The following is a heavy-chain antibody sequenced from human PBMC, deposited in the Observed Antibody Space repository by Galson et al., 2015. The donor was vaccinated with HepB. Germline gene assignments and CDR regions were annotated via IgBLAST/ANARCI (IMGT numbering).Heavy chain of an antibody. J-gene: IGHJ4*02. D-gene: IGHD6-6*01. CDR1: GYTFTSYY. V-gene: IGHV1-46*03. Sequence: SVKVSCKASGYTFTSYYMHWVRQAPGQGLEWMGIINPSGGSTSNAQKFQGRVTMTRDTSTSTVYMELSSLRSEDTAVYYCARVGQLVVSGFVYWGQGTLVTVSS. CDR3: ARVGQLVVSGFVY. CDR2: INPSGGST.